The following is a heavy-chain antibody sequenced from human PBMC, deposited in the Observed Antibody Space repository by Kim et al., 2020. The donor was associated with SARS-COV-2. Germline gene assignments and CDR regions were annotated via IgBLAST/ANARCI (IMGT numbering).Heavy chain of an antibody. V-gene: IGHV3-72*01. CDR3: ARALQDYGDSY. CDR2: T. J-gene: IGHJ4*02. D-gene: IGHD4-17*01. Sequence: TESAASVKARFTDSRDDPTNSFYLQMNSLKTEDTAVYYCARALQDYGDSYWGQGALVTVSS.